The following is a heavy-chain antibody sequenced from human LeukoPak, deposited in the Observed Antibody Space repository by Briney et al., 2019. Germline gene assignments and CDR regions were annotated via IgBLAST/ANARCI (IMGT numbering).Heavy chain of an antibody. J-gene: IGHJ4*02. D-gene: IGHD4-17*01. CDR1: GFTFSSYE. CDR3: AKGYGYGDLGPLDY. Sequence: PGGSLRLSCAASGFTFSSYEMNWVRQAPGKGLEWVAVISYEGNDRFYADSVKGRFTISRDNSKNTLYLQMNSLRPEDTAVYYCAKGYGYGDLGPLDYWGQGTLVTVSS. CDR2: ISYEGNDR. V-gene: IGHV3-30*18.